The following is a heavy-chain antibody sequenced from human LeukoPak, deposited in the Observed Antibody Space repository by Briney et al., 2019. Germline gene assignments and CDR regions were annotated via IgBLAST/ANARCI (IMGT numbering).Heavy chain of an antibody. J-gene: IGHJ4*02. CDR2: ISYDGNNK. D-gene: IGHD2-15*01. V-gene: IGHV3-30*04. CDR3: ARDLYCSGGSCEPY. Sequence: GGSLRLPCAASGFTFSNYAIHWVRQAPGKGLEWVALISYDGNNKYYADSVKGRFTISRDNSKNTLYLQMNSLRAEDTAVYYCARDLYCSGGSCEPYWGRGTLVTVSS. CDR1: GFTFSNYA.